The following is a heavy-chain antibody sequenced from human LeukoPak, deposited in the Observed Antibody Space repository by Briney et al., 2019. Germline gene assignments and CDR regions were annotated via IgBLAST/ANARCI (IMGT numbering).Heavy chain of an antibody. CDR1: GGSISSYY. J-gene: IGHJ4*02. V-gene: IGHV4-4*07. CDR2: SYSSGST. Sequence: PSETLSLTCTVSGGSISSYYWTWIRQPAGKGLEWIGRSYSSGSTNYTSSLKSLVTMSVDTSKNHFSLMLSSVTAADTAVYYCGRGVDSYGLYYFDYWGQGTLVTVSS. CDR3: GRGVDSYGLYYFDY. D-gene: IGHD3-9*01.